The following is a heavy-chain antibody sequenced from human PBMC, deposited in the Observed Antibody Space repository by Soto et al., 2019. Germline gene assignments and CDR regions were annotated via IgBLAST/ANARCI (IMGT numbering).Heavy chain of an antibody. CDR3: ARDPFIAAGGYYYYYGMDV. D-gene: IGHD6-13*01. J-gene: IGHJ6*02. CDR1: GGTFSNYA. V-gene: IGHV1-69*06. Sequence: QVQLVQSGAEVKKPGSSMKVSCKASGGTFSNYAISWVRQAPGQGLEWMGGIIPMFGTANYGQKFQGRVTITADKFTSTAYMELHSLKSGDTAVYYCARDPFIAAGGYYYYYGMDVWGQGTTVTVSS. CDR2: IIPMFGTA.